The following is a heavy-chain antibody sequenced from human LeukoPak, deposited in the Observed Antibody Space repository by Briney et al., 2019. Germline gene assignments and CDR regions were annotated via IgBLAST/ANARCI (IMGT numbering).Heavy chain of an antibody. V-gene: IGHV4-34*01. CDR3: ARFGKVATITFDY. Sequence: SETLSLTCAVYGGSFSGYYWSWIRQPPGKGLEWIGEINHSGSTNYNPSLKSRVTISVDTSKNQFSLKLSSVTAADTAVYYCARFGKVATITFDYRGQGTLVTVSS. CDR2: INHSGST. CDR1: GGSFSGYY. D-gene: IGHD5-12*01. J-gene: IGHJ4*02.